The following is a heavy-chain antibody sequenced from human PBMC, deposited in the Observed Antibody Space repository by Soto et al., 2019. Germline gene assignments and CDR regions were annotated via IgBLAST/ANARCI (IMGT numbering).Heavy chain of an antibody. CDR3: ARDRYPSSSWPFNWFDP. CDR2: ISSSSSYI. V-gene: IGHV3-21*01. CDR1: GFTFSSYS. D-gene: IGHD6-13*01. J-gene: IGHJ5*02. Sequence: GVSLRLSCAASGFTFSSYSMNWVRQAPGKGLEWVSSISSSSSYIYYADSVKGRFTISRDNAKNSLYLQMNSLRAEDTAVYYCARDRYPSSSWPFNWFDPWGQGTLVTVPQ.